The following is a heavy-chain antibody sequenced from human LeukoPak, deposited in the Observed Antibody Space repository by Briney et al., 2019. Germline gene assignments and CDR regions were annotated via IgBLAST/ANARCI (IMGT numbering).Heavy chain of an antibody. CDR1: GYTFTSYY. Sequence: ASVKVSCKASGYTFTSYYMHWVRQAPGQGPEWMGIINPSGGSTSYAQKFQGRVTMTRDTSTSTVYMELSSLRSEDTAVYYCARAGLYGSGSYYSGMDVWGQGTTVTVSS. D-gene: IGHD3-10*01. V-gene: IGHV1-46*01. CDR3: ARAGLYGSGSYYSGMDV. CDR2: INPSGGST. J-gene: IGHJ6*02.